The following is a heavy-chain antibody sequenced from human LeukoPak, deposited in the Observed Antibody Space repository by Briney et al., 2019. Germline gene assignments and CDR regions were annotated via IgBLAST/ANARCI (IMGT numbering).Heavy chain of an antibody. V-gene: IGHV1-69*04. CDR1: GGTFSSYA. D-gene: IGHD2-21*02. J-gene: IGHJ4*02. CDR2: IIPILGIA. Sequence: GSSVKVSCKASGGTFSSYAISWVRQAPGQGLEWMGRIIPILGIANYAQRFQGRVTITADKSTSTAYMELSSLRSEDTAVYYCTRGQSYCGADCYSDWGQGTLVTVSS. CDR3: TRGQSYCGADCYSD.